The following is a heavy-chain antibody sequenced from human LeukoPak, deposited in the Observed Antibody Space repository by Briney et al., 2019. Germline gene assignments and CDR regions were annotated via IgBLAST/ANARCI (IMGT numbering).Heavy chain of an antibody. CDR1: GGSFSGYY. D-gene: IGHD2-21*02. CDR3: ARAPYCGGDCYPEFDY. V-gene: IGHV4-31*11. Sequence: PSETLSLTCAVYGGSFSGYYWSWIRQHPGKGLEWIGYIYYSGSTYYNPSLKSRVTISVDTSKNQFSLKLSSVTAADTAVYYCARAPYCGGDCYPEFDYWGQGTLVTVSS. CDR2: IYYSGST. J-gene: IGHJ4*02.